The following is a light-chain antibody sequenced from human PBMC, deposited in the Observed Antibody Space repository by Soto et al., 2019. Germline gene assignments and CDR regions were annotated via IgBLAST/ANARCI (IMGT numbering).Light chain of an antibody. CDR2: NDV. CDR1: ALPKQY. J-gene: IGLJ2*01. Sequence: SYELTQAPSVSVSPGQTARITCSGDALPKQYVYWYQQKPGQAPVLVTYNDVERPSGIPERFSGSTSGTKVTLTISGVQAEDEADYYCQSADSTGSYWIFGGGTKLTVL. CDR3: QSADSTGSYWI. V-gene: IGLV3-25*02.